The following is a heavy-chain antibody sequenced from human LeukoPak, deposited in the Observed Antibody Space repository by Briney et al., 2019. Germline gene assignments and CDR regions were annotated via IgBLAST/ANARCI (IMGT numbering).Heavy chain of an antibody. CDR1: GGSISSYY. J-gene: IGHJ4*02. CDR3: ASVILGRGKYYFDY. Sequence: SETLSLTCTVSGGSISSYYWSWVRQPPGKGLEWIGYIYYSGSTNYNPSLTSRVTISVDTSKNQFSLKLSSVTAADTAVYYCASVILGRGKYYFDYWGQGTLVTVSS. D-gene: IGHD3-10*01. CDR2: IYYSGST. V-gene: IGHV4-59*01.